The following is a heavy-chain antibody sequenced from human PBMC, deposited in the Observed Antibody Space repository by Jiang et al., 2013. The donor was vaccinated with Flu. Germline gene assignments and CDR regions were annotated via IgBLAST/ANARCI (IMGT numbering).Heavy chain of an antibody. Sequence: GPGLVKPSETLSLTCTVSGASMSGHYWSWIRQPPGKGLEWIGYIYYSGSTKYNSSLKSRVTISVDTSKNQFSLKLSSVTAADTAVYYCARESGTCTINNCLNWFDPWGQGILVTVSS. CDR3: ARESGTCTINNCLNWFDP. CDR2: IYYSGST. V-gene: IGHV4-59*11. J-gene: IGHJ5*02. D-gene: IGHD2-8*01. CDR1: GASMSGHY.